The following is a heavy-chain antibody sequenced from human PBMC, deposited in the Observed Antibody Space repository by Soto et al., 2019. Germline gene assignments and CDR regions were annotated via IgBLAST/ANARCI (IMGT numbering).Heavy chain of an antibody. CDR3: AKGHFTIFGVVIIHSYYYGMDV. D-gene: IGHD3-3*01. CDR2: ISYDGSNK. J-gene: IGHJ6*02. V-gene: IGHV3-30*18. CDR1: GFTFSSYG. Sequence: LRRSCAASGFTFSSYGMHWVRQAPGKGLEWVAVISYDGSNKYYADSVKGRLTISRDNSKNTLYLQMNSLRAEDTAVYYCAKGHFTIFGVVIIHSYYYGMDVWGQGTTVTV.